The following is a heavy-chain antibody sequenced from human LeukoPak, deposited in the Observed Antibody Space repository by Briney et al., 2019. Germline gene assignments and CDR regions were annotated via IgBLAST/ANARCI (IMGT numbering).Heavy chain of an antibody. V-gene: IGHV3-21*01. Sequence: AGYLRLSCAASGFTCSSYSMNWVRKAPGKGLEWFSYISSSSSYIYYAFSVKGRFTSYRAKAKNSLYLQMNSRRAEDTAVYYWARNTEGWLSMKDNNWFDPWGQGTLVTVSS. CDR1: GFTCSSYS. D-gene: IGHD3-22*01. J-gene: IGHJ5*02. CDR2: ISSSSSYI. CDR3: ARNTEGWLSMKDNNWFDP.